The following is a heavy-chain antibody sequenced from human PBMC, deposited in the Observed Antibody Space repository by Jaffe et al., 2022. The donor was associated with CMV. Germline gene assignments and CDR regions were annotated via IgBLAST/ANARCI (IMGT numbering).Heavy chain of an antibody. D-gene: IGHD6-19*01. CDR2: ISWNSGSI. J-gene: IGHJ6*02. Sequence: EVQLVESGGGLVQPGRSLRLSCAASGFTFDDYAMHWVRQAPGKGLEWVSGISWNSGSIGYADSVKGRFTISRDNAKNSLYLQMNSLRAEDTALYYCAKDRQRVAGIILGYYYGMDVWGQGTTVTVSS. CDR1: GFTFDDYA. V-gene: IGHV3-9*01. CDR3: AKDRQRVAGIILGYYYGMDV.